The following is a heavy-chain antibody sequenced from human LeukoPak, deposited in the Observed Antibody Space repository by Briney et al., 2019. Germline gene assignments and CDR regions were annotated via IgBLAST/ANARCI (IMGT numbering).Heavy chain of an antibody. CDR2: IKQDGGAK. V-gene: IGHV3-7*01. Sequence: GGSLRLSCAASGFTFSSYWMSWVRQAPGKGLEWVANIKQDGGAKNYVDSVKGRFTISRDNAKNSLYLQMNNLRVEDTAVYYCARERVTTTSFDYWGQGVLVTVSS. CDR3: ARERVTTTSFDY. D-gene: IGHD2/OR15-2a*01. CDR1: GFTFSSYW. J-gene: IGHJ4*02.